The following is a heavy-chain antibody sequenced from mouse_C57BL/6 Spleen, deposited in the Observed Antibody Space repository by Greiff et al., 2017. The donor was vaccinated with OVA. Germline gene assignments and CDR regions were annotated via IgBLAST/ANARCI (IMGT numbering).Heavy chain of an antibody. Sequence: EVQGVESGAELVRPGASVKLSCTASGFNIKDDYMHWVKQRPEQGLEWIGWIDPENGDTEYASKFQGKATITADTSSNTAYLQRSSLTSEDTAVYYCTTGGYDGYFDVWGTGTTVTVSS. CDR2: IDPENGDT. J-gene: IGHJ1*03. D-gene: IGHD2-2*01. CDR3: TTGGYDGYFDV. CDR1: GFNIKDDY. V-gene: IGHV14-4*01.